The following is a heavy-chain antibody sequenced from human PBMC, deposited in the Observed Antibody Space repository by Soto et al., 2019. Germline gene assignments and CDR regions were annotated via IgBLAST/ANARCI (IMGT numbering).Heavy chain of an antibody. D-gene: IGHD2-15*01. CDR3: TTKSYCSGGSCLNPNY. CDR2: IRSKANSYAT. Sequence: PGGSLRLSCAASGFTFSGSAMHWVRQASGKGLEWVGRIRSKANSYATAYAASVKGRFTISRDDSKNTAYLQMNSLKTEDTAVYYCTTKSYCSGGSCLNPNYWGQGTLVTVSS. J-gene: IGHJ4*02. V-gene: IGHV3-73*01. CDR1: GFTFSGSA.